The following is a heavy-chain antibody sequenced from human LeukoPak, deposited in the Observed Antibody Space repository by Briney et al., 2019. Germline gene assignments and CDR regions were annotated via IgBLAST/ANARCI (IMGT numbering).Heavy chain of an antibody. CDR2: ISSSGSTI. J-gene: IGHJ4*02. CDR3: ARDLGMGIDY. D-gene: IGHD7-27*01. V-gene: IGHV3-48*03. CDR1: GFTFRTSE. Sequence: GGSLRLSCAASGFTFRTSEMNWVRQAPGKGLEWVSYISSSGSTIYYADSVKGRFTISRDNAKNTLYLQMNSMRAEDTAVYYCARDLGMGIDYWGQGTLVTVSS.